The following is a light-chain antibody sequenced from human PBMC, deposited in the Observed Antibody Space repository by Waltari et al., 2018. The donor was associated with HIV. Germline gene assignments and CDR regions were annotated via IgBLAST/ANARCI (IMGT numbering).Light chain of an antibody. Sequence: EIVLTQSPGTLSLSPGERATLFCRASQSVSSNYLAWYQQKPGRAPRRLIHGASSRATGIPDRFSCSGSGTDFTLTINRLEPEDFAVYYCQQYGSSPGTFGQGTKVEIK. CDR3: QQYGSSPGT. CDR1: QSVSSNY. J-gene: IGKJ1*01. V-gene: IGKV3-20*01. CDR2: GAS.